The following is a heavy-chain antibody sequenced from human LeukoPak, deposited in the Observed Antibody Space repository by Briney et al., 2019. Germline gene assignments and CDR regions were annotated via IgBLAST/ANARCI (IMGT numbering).Heavy chain of an antibody. CDR1: GFTFTSYA. J-gene: IGHJ4*02. D-gene: IGHD2-15*01. CDR2: ISGSGGST. V-gene: IGHV3-23*01. CDR3: ARDAGGWELPFY. Sequence: GGSLRLSCAASGFTFTSYAMSWVRPVSGKGLEWVSVISGSGGSTYYADSVKGRFTISRDNAKNSLYLQMNSLRAEDTAVYYCARDAGGWELPFYWGQGTLVTVSS.